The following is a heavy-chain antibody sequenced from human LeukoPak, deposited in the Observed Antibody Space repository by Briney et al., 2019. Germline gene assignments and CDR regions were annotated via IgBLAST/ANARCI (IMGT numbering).Heavy chain of an antibody. CDR3: ARGGGISWMFDY. J-gene: IGHJ4*02. CDR1: GYTFTGYY. D-gene: IGHD6-13*01. Sequence: ASVKVSCKASGYTFTGYYMHWVRQAPGQGREWMGWINPNSGGTNYAQKFQGRVTMTSDTSISTAYMELSRLRSDDTAVYYCARGGGISWMFDYWGQGTLVTVSS. V-gene: IGHV1-2*02. CDR2: INPNSGGT.